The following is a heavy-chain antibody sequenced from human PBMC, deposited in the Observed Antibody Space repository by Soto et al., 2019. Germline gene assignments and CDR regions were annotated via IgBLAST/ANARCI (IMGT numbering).Heavy chain of an antibody. CDR3: ASPAEPLDTAMLKGLAH. J-gene: IGHJ4*02. Sequence: QVQLIQSGTEVKKPGSSVNVSCKASGGTFSNNAFIWVRQAPGQGLEWMGGIIPIFGTPNYAQNFQGRLTMPADESSSTAYMELNILRSEDTAVYYCASPAEPLDTAMLKGLAHWGQGSLVTVSS. CDR2: IIPIFGTP. CDR1: GGTFSNNA. V-gene: IGHV1-69*01. D-gene: IGHD5-18*01.